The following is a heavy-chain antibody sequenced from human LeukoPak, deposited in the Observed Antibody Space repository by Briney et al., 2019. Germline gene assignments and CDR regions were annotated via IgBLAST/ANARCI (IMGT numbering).Heavy chain of an antibody. V-gene: IGHV3-23*01. CDR1: GFTFSSYT. J-gene: IGHJ5*02. Sequence: GGSLRPSCAASGFTFSSYTMSWVRQAPGKGLEWVSTITTSDGNTYYADSVKGRFTVSRDNSKSTLFLQMNSLRAEDTAVYYCAKDGGLWVSAHWGGSWGRGTLVTVSS. CDR2: ITTSDGNT. D-gene: IGHD7-27*01. CDR3: AKDGGLWVSAHWGGS.